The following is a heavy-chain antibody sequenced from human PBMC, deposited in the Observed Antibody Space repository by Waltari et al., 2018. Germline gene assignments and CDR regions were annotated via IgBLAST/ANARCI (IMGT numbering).Heavy chain of an antibody. CDR3: ASLNYYGSGSYYKIDY. J-gene: IGHJ4*02. CDR1: GGTFSSYA. V-gene: IGHV1-69*13. D-gene: IGHD3-10*01. CDR2: IIPIFGTA. Sequence: QVQLVQSGAEVKKPGSSVKVSCKASGGTFSSYAISWVRQAPGQGLEWMGGIIPIFGTANYAQKFQGRVTITADESTSTAYMELSSLRSEDTAVYYCASLNYYGSGSYYKIDYWGQGTLVTVSS.